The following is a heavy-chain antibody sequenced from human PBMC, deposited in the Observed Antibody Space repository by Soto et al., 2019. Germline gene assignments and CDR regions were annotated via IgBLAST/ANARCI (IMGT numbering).Heavy chain of an antibody. D-gene: IGHD2-2*01. CDR2: INSDGSST. CDR1: GFTFSSYW. CDR3: ARVETCSSTSCYSVFDY. Sequence: EVQLVESGGGLVQPGGSLRLSCAASGFTFSSYWMHWVRQVPGKGLVWVSRINSDGSSTTYADSVKGRFTISRDNAKHTLYPQMNSLRAEDTAVYYCARVETCSSTSCYSVFDYWGQGTLVTVSS. J-gene: IGHJ4*02. V-gene: IGHV3-74*03.